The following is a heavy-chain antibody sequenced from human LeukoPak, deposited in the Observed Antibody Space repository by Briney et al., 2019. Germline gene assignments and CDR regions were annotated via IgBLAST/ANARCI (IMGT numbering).Heavy chain of an antibody. D-gene: IGHD2-15*01. Sequence: GESLKISCKGSGYSFTSYWIGWVRQMPGKGLEWVGIIYPGDSDTRYSPSFQGQVTISADKSISTAYLQWSSLKASDTAMYYCARPYCSGGSCYPDAFDIWGQGTMVTVSS. CDR2: IYPGDSDT. CDR3: ARPYCSGGSCYPDAFDI. J-gene: IGHJ3*02. V-gene: IGHV5-51*01. CDR1: GYSFTSYW.